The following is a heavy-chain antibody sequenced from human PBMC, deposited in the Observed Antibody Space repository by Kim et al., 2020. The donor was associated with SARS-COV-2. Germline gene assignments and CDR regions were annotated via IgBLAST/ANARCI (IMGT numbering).Heavy chain of an antibody. CDR1: GFTFSSYA. CDR3: ARPNDYDSSGYSGSRDDAFDI. J-gene: IGHJ3*02. CDR2: ISYDGSNK. D-gene: IGHD3-22*01. Sequence: GGSLRLSCAASGFTFSSYAMHWVRQAPGKGLEWVAVISYDGSNKYYADSVKGRFTISRDNSKNTLYLQMNSLRAEDTAVYYCARPNDYDSSGYSGSRDDAFDIWGQGTMVTVSS. V-gene: IGHV3-30-3*01.